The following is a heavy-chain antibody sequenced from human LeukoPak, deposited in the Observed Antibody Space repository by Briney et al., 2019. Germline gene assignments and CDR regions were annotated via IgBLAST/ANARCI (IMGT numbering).Heavy chain of an antibody. CDR2: IYYSGST. D-gene: IGHD6-19*01. Sequence: SETLSLTCTVSGGSISSSSYYWGWIRQPPGKGLEWIGSIYYSGSTYYNPSLKSRVTISVDTSKNQFSLKLSSVTAADTAVYYCARADEQWLVGYYYGMDVWGQGTTVTVSS. V-gene: IGHV4-39*07. CDR3: ARADEQWLVGYYYGMDV. J-gene: IGHJ6*02. CDR1: GGSISSSSYY.